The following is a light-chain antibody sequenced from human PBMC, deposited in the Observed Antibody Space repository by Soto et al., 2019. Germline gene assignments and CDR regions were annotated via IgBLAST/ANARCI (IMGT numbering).Light chain of an antibody. Sequence: DMVMTQSPATLSVSPGERATLSCRASQRVSSSLAWYQQKPGRSPRLLIYGASTRAIGIPARFSGSGSGTEFTLTISSLQSEDFAVYYCLQYNNWWTFGQGTKV. J-gene: IGKJ1*01. CDR3: LQYNNWWT. CDR2: GAS. CDR1: QRVSSS. V-gene: IGKV3-15*01.